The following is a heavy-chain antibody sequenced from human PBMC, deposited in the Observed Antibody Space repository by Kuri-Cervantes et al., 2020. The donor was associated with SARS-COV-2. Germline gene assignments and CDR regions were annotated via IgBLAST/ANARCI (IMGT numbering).Heavy chain of an antibody. Sequence: SRMASGYTFTGSHMHWVRQAPGKGLEWVAVIWYDGSNKYYADSVKGRFTISRDNSKNTLYLQMNSLRAEDTAVYYRAKDCSRTSCDEAFDIRGKGTMVTVSS. CDR3: AKDCSRTSCDEAFDI. J-gene: IGHJ3*02. CDR1: GYTFTGSH. D-gene: IGHD2-2*01. V-gene: IGHV3-33*06. CDR2: IWYDGSNK.